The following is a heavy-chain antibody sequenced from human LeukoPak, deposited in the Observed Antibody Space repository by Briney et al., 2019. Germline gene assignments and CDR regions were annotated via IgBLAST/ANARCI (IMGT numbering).Heavy chain of an antibody. CDR3: ARGRVYYYGSGSYPTYYYYMDV. CDR2: INHSGST. V-gene: IGHV4-39*07. J-gene: IGHJ6*03. D-gene: IGHD3-10*01. CDR1: GGSISSGSHY. Sequence: SETLSLTCTVSGGSISSGSHYWSWIRQPPGKRLEWIGEINHSGSTNYNPSLKSRVTISVDTSKNQFSLKLSSVTAADTAVYYCARGRVYYYGSGSYPTYYYYMDVWGKGTTVTVSS.